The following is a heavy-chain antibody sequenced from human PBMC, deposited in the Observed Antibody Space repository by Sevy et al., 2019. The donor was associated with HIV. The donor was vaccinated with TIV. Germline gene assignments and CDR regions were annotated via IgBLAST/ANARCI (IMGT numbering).Heavy chain of an antibody. Sequence: GGSLRLSCVVSGFIFTTSWMTWVRQAPGKGLEWVASIKEDGSEKYYVDSVKGRFTISRDNVRKAQYLQMSSLRVEDTAVYYCVRAIGGVEDHYWGQGTLVTVSS. J-gene: IGHJ4*02. D-gene: IGHD3-16*01. CDR2: IKEDGSEK. CDR3: VRAIGGVEDHY. CDR1: GFIFTTSW. V-gene: IGHV3-7*01.